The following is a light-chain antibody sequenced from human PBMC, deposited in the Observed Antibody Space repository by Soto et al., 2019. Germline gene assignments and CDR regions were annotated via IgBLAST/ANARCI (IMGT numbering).Light chain of an antibody. J-gene: IGLJ3*02. CDR3: SSYAGSNLWV. CDR1: SSDVGGYNY. V-gene: IGLV2-8*01. CDR2: EVS. Sequence: QSALTQPPSASGSPGQSVTISCTGTSSDVGGYNYVSWYQQHPGKAPKLMIYEVSKRLSGVPDRLSGSKSGNTDSLTVSGRQTEDEAHYNCSSYAGSNLWVFGGGTKVTVL.